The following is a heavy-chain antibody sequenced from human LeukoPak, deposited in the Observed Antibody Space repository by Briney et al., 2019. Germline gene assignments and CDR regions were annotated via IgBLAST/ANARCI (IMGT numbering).Heavy chain of an antibody. CDR3: AKRRHYGSGSYTDYFDY. CDR2: ISGSGGST. Sequence: QSGGSLRLSCAASGFTFSDYYMSWVRQAPGKGLEWVSAISGSGGSTYYADSVKGRFTISRDNSKNTLYLQMNSLRAEDTAVYYCAKRRHYGSGSYTDYFDYWGQGTLVTVSS. J-gene: IGHJ4*02. CDR1: GFTFSDYY. D-gene: IGHD3-10*01. V-gene: IGHV3-23*01.